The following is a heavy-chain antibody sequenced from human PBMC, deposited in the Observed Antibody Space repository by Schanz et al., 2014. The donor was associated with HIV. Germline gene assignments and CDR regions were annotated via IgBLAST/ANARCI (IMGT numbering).Heavy chain of an antibody. CDR1: GFTFNIYG. V-gene: IGHV3-30*18. CDR3: AKDRTTIFGVVIIGGYYYGMDV. CDR2: ISYDGSNK. D-gene: IGHD3-3*01. Sequence: QVQLVESGGGVVQPGGSLRLSCATSGFTFNIYGLHWVRQAPGKGLEWVAVISYDGSNKYYADSVKGRFTISRDISKNTLYLQMNSLRAEDTAVYYCAKDRTTIFGVVIIGGYYYGMDVWGQGTTVTVSS. J-gene: IGHJ6*02.